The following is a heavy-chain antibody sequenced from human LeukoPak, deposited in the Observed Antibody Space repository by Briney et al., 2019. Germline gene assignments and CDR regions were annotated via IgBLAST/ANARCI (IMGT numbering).Heavy chain of an antibody. CDR3: ATGVVPHVYYYYYGMDV. CDR1: GYTLTELS. V-gene: IGHV1-24*01. D-gene: IGHD2-2*01. J-gene: IGHJ6*02. CDR2: FDPEDGET. Sequence: ASVTVSCKVSGYTLTELSMHWVRQAPGKGLEWMGGFDPEDGETIYAQKFQGRVTMTEDTSTDTAYMELSSLRSEDTAVYYCATGVVPHVYYYYYGMDVWGQGTTVTVSS.